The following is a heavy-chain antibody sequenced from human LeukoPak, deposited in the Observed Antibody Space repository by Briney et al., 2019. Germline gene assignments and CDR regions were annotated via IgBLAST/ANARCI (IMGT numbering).Heavy chain of an antibody. V-gene: IGHV3-33*06. CDR3: AKERLPAVAGTSSGFDY. CDR1: GFTFSSYG. Sequence: AGGSLRLSCAASGFTFSSYGMHWVRQAPGKGLEWVAVIWYDGSNKYYADSVKGRFTISRDNSKNTLYLQMNSLRAEDTAVYYCAKERLPAVAGTSSGFDYWGQGTLVTVSS. J-gene: IGHJ4*02. D-gene: IGHD6-19*01. CDR2: IWYDGSNK.